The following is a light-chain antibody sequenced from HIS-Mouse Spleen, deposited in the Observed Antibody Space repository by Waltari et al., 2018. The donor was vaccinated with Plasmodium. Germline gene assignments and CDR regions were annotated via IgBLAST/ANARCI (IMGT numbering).Light chain of an antibody. Sequence: QSVLTQPPSASGTPGQRVTISCSGSSSNIGSNTVNWDQQLPGTAPKPHISSNKPRPSGGPDRCAVSKAGTSASLALSGLQSEDEADYCCAAWDDSLNGVVFGGGTKLTVL. J-gene: IGLJ2*01. CDR1: SSNIGSNT. CDR2: SNK. V-gene: IGLV1-44*01. CDR3: AAWDDSLNGVV.